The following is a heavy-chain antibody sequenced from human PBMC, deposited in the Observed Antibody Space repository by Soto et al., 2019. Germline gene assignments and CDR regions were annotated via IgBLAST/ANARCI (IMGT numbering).Heavy chain of an antibody. CDR1: CYSIISGYY. Sequence: PSETLSLTCGFSCYSIISGYYWGWIRQPPGKGLEWIGSVYHSGTTYYNPSLKSRVTISLDTSKNQFSLRLTSVTAADTAMYFCTRSLYSSSWYAGSWGQGTLVTVSS. D-gene: IGHD6-13*01. V-gene: IGHV4-38-2*01. J-gene: IGHJ4*02. CDR3: TRSLYSSSWYAGS. CDR2: VYHSGTT.